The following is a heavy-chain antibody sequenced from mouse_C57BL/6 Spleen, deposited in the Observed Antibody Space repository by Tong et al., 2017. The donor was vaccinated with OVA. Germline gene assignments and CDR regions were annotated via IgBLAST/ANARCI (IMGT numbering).Heavy chain of an antibody. Sequence: VQLQESGPELVKPGASVKISCKASGYAFSSSWMNWVKQRPGKGLEWIGRIYPGDGDTNYNGKFKGKATLTADKSSSTAYMQLSSLTSEDSAVYYCRTVVAYYFDYWGQGTTLTVSS. CDR2: IYPGDGDT. J-gene: IGHJ2*01. CDR1: GYAFSSSW. CDR3: RTVVAYYFDY. D-gene: IGHD1-1*01. V-gene: IGHV1-82*01.